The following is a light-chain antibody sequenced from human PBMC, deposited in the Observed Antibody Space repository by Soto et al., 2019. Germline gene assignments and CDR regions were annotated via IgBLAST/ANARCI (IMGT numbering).Light chain of an antibody. CDR2: SNN. V-gene: IGLV1-44*01. Sequence: QSVLTQPPSASGTPGQRVSICCSGSYSNLKTNTVNWYQHLPGTAPKLLIFSNNQRPSGVPDRFSGSKSGTSASLAITGLQSEDEADYYCAAWDDSLNGRVFGGGTQLTVL. CDR1: YSNLKTNT. J-gene: IGLJ2*01. CDR3: AAWDDSLNGRV.